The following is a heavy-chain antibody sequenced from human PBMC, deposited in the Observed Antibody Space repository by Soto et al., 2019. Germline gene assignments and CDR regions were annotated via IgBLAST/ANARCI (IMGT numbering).Heavy chain of an antibody. CDR3: TIVRVADSALDH. J-gene: IGHJ4*02. CDR2: MSYDGSDT. Sequence: QVPLVESGGGVVQPGRSLSLSCVGSGFIFSNNGMHWVRQPPGKGLEWVALMSYDGSDTCYAESVKGRFTIYRDYCKNTLFLHMSNLRAEDTAMYYCTIVRVADSALDHWVQGTLVTGS. V-gene: IGHV3-30*03. CDR1: GFIFSNNG. D-gene: IGHD3-10*02.